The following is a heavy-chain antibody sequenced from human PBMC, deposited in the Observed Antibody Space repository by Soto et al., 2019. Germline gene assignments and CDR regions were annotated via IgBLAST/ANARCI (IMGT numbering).Heavy chain of an antibody. CDR1: GGTFSSYT. CDR3: ARYSVVVVPAAMDDAFDI. V-gene: IGHV1-69*02. D-gene: IGHD2-2*01. Sequence: GASLKVSCKASGGTFSSYTISWVRQAPGQGLEWMGRIIPILGIANYAQKFQGRVTITADKSTSTAYMELSSLRSEDTAVYYCARYSVVVVPAAMDDAFDIWGQGTMVTVSS. J-gene: IGHJ3*02. CDR2: IIPILGIA.